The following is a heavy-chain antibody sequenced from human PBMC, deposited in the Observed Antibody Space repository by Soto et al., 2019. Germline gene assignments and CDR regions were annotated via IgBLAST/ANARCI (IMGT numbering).Heavy chain of an antibody. CDR1: GFTCGSYA. V-gene: IGHV3-23*01. CDR3: AKDLVSIFGVAPDY. CDR2: ISGSGGST. D-gene: IGHD3-3*01. Sequence: PGGSRTLYCAASGFTCGSYAMSWVRQAPGKWLEWVSAISGSGGSTDYADSVKGRLTISRDNSKKTLYLQMNSLRAEDTALYYCAKDLVSIFGVAPDYWGQGTMVPVPS. J-gene: IGHJ4*02.